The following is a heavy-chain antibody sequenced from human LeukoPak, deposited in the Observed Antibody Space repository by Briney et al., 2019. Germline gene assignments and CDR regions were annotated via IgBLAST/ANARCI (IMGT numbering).Heavy chain of an antibody. CDR2: IYYSGST. D-gene: IGHD3-10*01. V-gene: IGHV4-59*01. CDR3: ARVAGEVRGVHGDLFDY. J-gene: IGHJ4*02. CDR1: GGSISSYY. Sequence: SETLSLTCTVSGGSISSYYWSWIRQPPGKGLEWIGYIYYSGSTNYNPSLKSRVTISVDTSKNQFSLKLSPVTAADTAVYYCARVAGEVRGVHGDLFDYWGQGTLVTVSS.